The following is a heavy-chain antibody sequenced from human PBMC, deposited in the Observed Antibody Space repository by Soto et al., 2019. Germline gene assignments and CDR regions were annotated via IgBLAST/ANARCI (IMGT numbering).Heavy chain of an antibody. CDR1: GYSFTSYW. Sequence: GESLKISCKGSGYSFTSYWIGWVRQMPGKGLEWMEIIYPGDSDTRYSPSFQGQVTISADKSISTAYLQWSSLKASDTAMYYCARLPMVRGVIADYYFDYWGQGTLVTVSS. D-gene: IGHD3-10*01. CDR2: IYPGDSDT. J-gene: IGHJ4*02. V-gene: IGHV5-51*01. CDR3: ARLPMVRGVIADYYFDY.